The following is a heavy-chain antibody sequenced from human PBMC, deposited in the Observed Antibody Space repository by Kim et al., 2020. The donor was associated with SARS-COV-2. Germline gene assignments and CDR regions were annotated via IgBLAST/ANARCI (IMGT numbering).Heavy chain of an antibody. V-gene: IGHV4-39*01. CDR2: IYHSGNT. Sequence: SETLSLTCTVSGGSMSSNHYWGWIRQPPGKGLEWVGSIYHSGNTKYRLSFNSRVTISIDTSRNQFSLTMRSVTAADTAVYYCAYLRFFQWYPVRVFDSWDQGTLVTVSS. J-gene: IGHJ4*02. CDR3: AYLRFFQWYPVRVFDS. D-gene: IGHD3-3*01. CDR1: GGSMSSNHY.